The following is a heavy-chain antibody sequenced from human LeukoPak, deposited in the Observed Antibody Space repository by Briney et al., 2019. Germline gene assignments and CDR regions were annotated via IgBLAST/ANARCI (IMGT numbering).Heavy chain of an antibody. CDR1: GGSISSSSYY. CDR2: IYYSGST. CDR3: ARADPDNYYDSSGKTNWFDP. V-gene: IGHV4-39*07. Sequence: SETLSLTCTVSGGSISSSSYYWGWIRQPPGKGLEWIGSIYYSGSTYYNPSLESRVTISVDTSKNQFSLKLSSVTAADTAVYYCARADPDNYYDSSGKTNWFDPWGQGTLVTVSS. D-gene: IGHD3-22*01. J-gene: IGHJ5*02.